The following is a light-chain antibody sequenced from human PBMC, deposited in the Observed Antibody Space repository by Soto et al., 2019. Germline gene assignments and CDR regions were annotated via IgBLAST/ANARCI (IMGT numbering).Light chain of an antibody. J-gene: IGKJ5*01. CDR2: KVS. V-gene: IGKV2-30*01. Sequence: DVVMTQSPLSLPVTLGQPASISCRSSQSLVYSDGNTYLNWFQQRPGQSPRRLIHKVSNRDSGVPDRFSGSGSGTDFTLKISRVEAEDVGVYYCMQGTHWITFGQGTRLEIK. CDR3: MQGTHWIT. CDR1: QSLVYSDGNTY.